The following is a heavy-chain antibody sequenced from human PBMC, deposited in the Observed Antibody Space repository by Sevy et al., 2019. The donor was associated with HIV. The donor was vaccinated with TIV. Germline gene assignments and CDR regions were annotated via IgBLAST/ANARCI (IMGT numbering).Heavy chain of an antibody. CDR2: IGGSGRYT. J-gene: IGHJ6*02. V-gene: IGHV3-23*01. CDR3: AKGYCSGGTCPRDYYYYGMDV. CDR1: GFTFSTYA. D-gene: IGHD2-15*01. Sequence: GGSLTLSCAPSGFTFSTYAMNWVRHAPGKGLEWVSSIGGSGRYTYYADSVEGRFTISRDNSKNMLYLQMNSLRVADTAVYYCAKGYCSGGTCPRDYYYYGMDVWGQGTTVTVSS.